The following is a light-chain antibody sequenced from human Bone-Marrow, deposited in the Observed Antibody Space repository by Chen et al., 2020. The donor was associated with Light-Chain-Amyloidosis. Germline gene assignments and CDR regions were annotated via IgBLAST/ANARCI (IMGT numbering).Light chain of an antibody. J-gene: IGKJ4*01. CDR3: QQYYISPLT. CDR2: WAS. Sequence: IVLTQSPDSLTVSLGERAPIKCESSQSVLFTSNNKNYLAWYQQSPGQPPKLLISWASTRESGVPDRFSGSGSGTHFTLNISRLRAEDVAVYYCQQYYISPLTFGGGTKVEVK. V-gene: IGKV4-1*01. CDR1: QSVLFTSNNKNY.